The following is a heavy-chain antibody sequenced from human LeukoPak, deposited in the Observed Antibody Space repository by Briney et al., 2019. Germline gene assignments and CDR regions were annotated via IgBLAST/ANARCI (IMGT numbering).Heavy chain of an antibody. J-gene: IGHJ6*03. CDR1: GFTYSNHW. D-gene: IGHD3-3*01. Sequence: GGSLRLSCEASGFTYSNHWTHWVRQAPGKGLVWVSFMSKDGSTSIYADSVRGRLTISRDNAKNTLYLQMNSLRAEDMALYYCAGSRNGFYMDVWGKGTTVTVSS. CDR3: AGSRNGFYMDV. V-gene: IGHV3-74*01. CDR2: MSKDGSTS.